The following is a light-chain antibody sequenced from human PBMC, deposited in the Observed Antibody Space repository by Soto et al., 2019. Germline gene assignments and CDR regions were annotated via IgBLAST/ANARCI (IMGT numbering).Light chain of an antibody. CDR3: QQYNTSPMYT. Sequence: EIVLTQSPGTLSLSPGERATLSCGASQSVSTSFLAWYQQKPGQAPRLLIYGTSNKASGTPDRFSGSGSGTDFTLTISRLEPEDVAVYYCQQYNTSPMYTFGQGTKLEIK. V-gene: IGKV3-20*01. CDR1: QSVSTSF. CDR2: GTS. J-gene: IGKJ2*01.